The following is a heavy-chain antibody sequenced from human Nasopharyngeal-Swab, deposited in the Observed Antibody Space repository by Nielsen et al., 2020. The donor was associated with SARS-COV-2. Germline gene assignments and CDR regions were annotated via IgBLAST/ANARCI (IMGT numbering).Heavy chain of an antibody. D-gene: IGHD3-3*01. CDR3: ARAQDFWSPFDY. J-gene: IGHJ4*02. Sequence: SETLSLTCTVSGNSIRNYSWNWIRQPPGKGLEWIGCIYDSGNTNYNSSLKSRVTISVDTSKNQFSLKLSSVTAADTAVYYCARAQDFWSPFDYWGQGALVTVSS. CDR1: GNSIRNYS. CDR2: IYDSGNT. V-gene: IGHV4-59*01.